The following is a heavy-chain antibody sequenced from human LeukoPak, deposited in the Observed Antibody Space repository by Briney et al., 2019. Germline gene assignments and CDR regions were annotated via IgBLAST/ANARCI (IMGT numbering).Heavy chain of an antibody. CDR2: INHSGST. J-gene: IGHJ6*03. CDR3: ARTVVAYYYYYYMDV. Sequence: PSETLSLTCAVYGGSFSGYYWSWIRQPPGKGLEWIGEINHSGSTNYNPSLKGRVTISVDTSKNQFSLKLSSVTAADTAVYYCARTVVAYYYYYYMDVWGKGTTVTVSS. V-gene: IGHV4-34*01. CDR1: GGSFSGYY. D-gene: IGHD2-15*01.